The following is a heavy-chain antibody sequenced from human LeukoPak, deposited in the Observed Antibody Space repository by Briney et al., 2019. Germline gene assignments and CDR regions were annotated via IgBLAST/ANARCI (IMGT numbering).Heavy chain of an antibody. V-gene: IGHV1-3*01. J-gene: IGHJ4*02. CDR1: GYTFSNYG. Sequence: ASVKVSCKASGYTFSNYGISWVRQAPGQGLGWMGWINAGNGNTKYSQKFQGRVTITRDTSASTAYMELSSLRSEDTAVYYCASGILEWLSTDYWGQGTLVTVSS. CDR2: INAGNGNT. CDR3: ASGILEWLSTDY. D-gene: IGHD3-3*01.